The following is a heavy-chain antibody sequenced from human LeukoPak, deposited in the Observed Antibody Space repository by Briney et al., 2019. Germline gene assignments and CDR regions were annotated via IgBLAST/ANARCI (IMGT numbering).Heavy chain of an antibody. CDR1: GFTFSTYG. CDR2: IRYDGTIK. V-gene: IGHV3-30*02. J-gene: IGHJ3*02. D-gene: IGHD2-2*01. CDR3: AKDLAVVIHNAFDI. Sequence: GGSLRLSCAVSGFTFSTYGMHWVRQTAGKGLEWVAFIRYDGTIKYYADSVKGRFTISRDNSKNTLYLQMNSLRAEDTAVYYCAKDLAVVIHNAFDIWGQGTMVTVSS.